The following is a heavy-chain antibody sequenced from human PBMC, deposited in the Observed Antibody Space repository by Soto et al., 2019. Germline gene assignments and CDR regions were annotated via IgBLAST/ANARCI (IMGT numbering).Heavy chain of an antibody. Sequence: QVQLVESGGGVVQPGRSLRLSCAASGFTFSSYAMHWVRQAPGKGLEWVAVISYDGSNKYYADSVKGRFTISRDNSKKTLYLQMNSLRAEDTAVYYCAREIATGVVLVTYFDSWGQGTLVTVSS. D-gene: IGHD3-22*01. CDR2: ISYDGSNK. V-gene: IGHV3-30-3*01. CDR1: GFTFSSYA. CDR3: AREIATGVVLVTYFDS. J-gene: IGHJ4*02.